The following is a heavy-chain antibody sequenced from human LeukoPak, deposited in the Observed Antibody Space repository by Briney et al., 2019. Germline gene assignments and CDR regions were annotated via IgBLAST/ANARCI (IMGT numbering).Heavy chain of an antibody. CDR2: ISAYNGNT. CDR1: GYTFTSYG. D-gene: IGHD3-3*01. V-gene: IGHV1-18*01. CDR3: ARDQVGVWRRDGAFDI. J-gene: IGHJ3*02. Sequence: GASVKVSCKASGYTFTSYGISWVRQAPGQGLEWMGWISAYNGNTNYAQKLQGRVTMTTDTSTSTAYMELRSLRSDDTAVYYCARDQVGVWRRDGAFDIWGQGTMVTVSS.